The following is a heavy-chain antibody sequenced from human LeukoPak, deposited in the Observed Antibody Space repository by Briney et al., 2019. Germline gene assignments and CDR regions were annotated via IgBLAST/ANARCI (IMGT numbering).Heavy chain of an antibody. CDR3: AREWLRPNNGAGNY. CDR1: GYTFTSNY. CDR2: ISPSGGST. V-gene: IGHV1-46*01. Sequence: ASVKVSCKAFGYTFTSNYMHWVRQAPGQGPEWMGVISPSGGSTTYAQKFQGRVTMTRDMSTSTVYMELSSLRSEDTAVYYCAREWLRPNNGAGNYWGQGTLVTVSS. D-gene: IGHD5-12*01. J-gene: IGHJ4*02.